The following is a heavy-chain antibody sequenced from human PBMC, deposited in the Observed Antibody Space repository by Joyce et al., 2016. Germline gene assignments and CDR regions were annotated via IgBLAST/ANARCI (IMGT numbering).Heavy chain of an antibody. D-gene: IGHD3-3*01. CDR1: GFTFNNAW. CDR2: IKSKSEGGTK. Sequence: EVQLVESGGGLVRPGGSLRLSCAASGFTFNNAWMYGVCQAPGKGVEWRGRIKSKSEGGTKDDAAPVKGRFIILRDDSKNTLYLQMNSLKTEDTAVYFCATSDFWSGYSIDYYYSGLDVWGQGTTVSVFS. V-gene: IGHV3-15*01. CDR3: ATSDFWSGYSIDYYYSGLDV. J-gene: IGHJ6*02.